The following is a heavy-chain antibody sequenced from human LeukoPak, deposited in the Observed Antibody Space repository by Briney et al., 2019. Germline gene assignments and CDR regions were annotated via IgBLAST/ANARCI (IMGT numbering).Heavy chain of an antibody. CDR2: ISSSGSTI. J-gene: IGHJ4*02. Sequence: GGSLRLSCAASGFTFSDYYMSWIRQAPGKGLEWVSYISSSGSTIYYADSVKGRFTISRDNAKNSLYLQMNSLRAEDTAVYYCARDLKPGIAAAFDYWGQGTLVTVSS. V-gene: IGHV3-11*01. CDR3: ARDLKPGIAAAFDY. D-gene: IGHD6-13*01. CDR1: GFTFSDYY.